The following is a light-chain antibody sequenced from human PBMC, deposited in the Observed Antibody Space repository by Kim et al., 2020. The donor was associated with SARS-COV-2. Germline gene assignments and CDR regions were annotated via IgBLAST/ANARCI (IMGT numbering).Light chain of an antibody. V-gene: IGLV3-21*01. CDR1: NIGGHS. Sequence: SYELTQPPSVSVAPGQTARITCGGNNIGGHSVHWYQQKPCPAPVLVIYYYSDRPSGIPERFSGSKAATTATLTISRVDAGAEADSYCQVWTTDTVDYVFG. J-gene: IGLJ1*01. CDR3: QVWTTDTVDYV. CDR2: YYS.